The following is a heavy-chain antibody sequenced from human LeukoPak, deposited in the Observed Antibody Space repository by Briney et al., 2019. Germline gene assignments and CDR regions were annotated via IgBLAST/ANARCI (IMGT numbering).Heavy chain of an antibody. V-gene: IGHV4-4*02. J-gene: IGHJ4*02. CDR1: GGSISSGNW. Sequence: SGTLSLTCAVSGGSISSGNWWSWVRQPPGKGLEWIGEIYHSGSTNYNPSLKSRVTISVDKSKNQFSLRLSSVTAADTAVYHCARLFSGRYGEYWGQGTLVTVSS. CDR3: ARLFSGRYGEY. CDR2: IYHSGST. D-gene: IGHD3-10*01.